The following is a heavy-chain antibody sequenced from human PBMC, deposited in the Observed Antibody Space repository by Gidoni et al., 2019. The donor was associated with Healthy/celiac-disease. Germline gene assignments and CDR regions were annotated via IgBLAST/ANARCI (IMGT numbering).Heavy chain of an antibody. J-gene: IGHJ2*01. CDR2: ISSSSSYI. CDR3: ATHTEYYYDSSGYYPPYWYFDL. CDR1: GFTFSSYS. D-gene: IGHD3-22*01. Sequence: EVQLVESGGGLVKPGGSLRLSCAAAGFTFSSYSMNWDRQAPGKGLELVSSISSSSSYIYYADSVKGRFTISRDNAKNSLYLQMNSLRAEDTAVYYCATHTEYYYDSSGYYPPYWYFDLWGRGTLVTVSS. V-gene: IGHV3-21*01.